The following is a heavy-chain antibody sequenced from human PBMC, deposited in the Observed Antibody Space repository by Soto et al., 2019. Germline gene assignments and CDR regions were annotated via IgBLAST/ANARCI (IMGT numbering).Heavy chain of an antibody. V-gene: IGHV4-59*01. J-gene: IGHJ5*02. CDR1: GGSISSYY. CDR3: ARGGPGIAVALNWFDP. CDR2: IYYSGST. Sequence: SETLSLTCTVSGGSISSYYWSWIRQPPGKGLEWIGYIYYSGSTNYNPSLKSRVTISVDTSKNQFSLKLSSVTAADTAVYYCARGGPGIAVALNWFDPWGQGTLVTVSS. D-gene: IGHD6-19*01.